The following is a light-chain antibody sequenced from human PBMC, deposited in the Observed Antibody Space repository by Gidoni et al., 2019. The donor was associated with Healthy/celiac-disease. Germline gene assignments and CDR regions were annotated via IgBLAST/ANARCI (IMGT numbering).Light chain of an antibody. CDR1: QSVSSSY. V-gene: IGKV3-20*01. J-gene: IGKJ2*01. Sequence: SVLTQSPGTLSLSPGERATLSCRASQSVSSSYLAWYQQKPGQAPRLLIYGASSRATGLQDRFSGSGSGTDFTLTISRLEPEDFAVYYCQQYGSSSVTFGQGTKLEIK. CDR2: GAS. CDR3: QQYGSSSVT.